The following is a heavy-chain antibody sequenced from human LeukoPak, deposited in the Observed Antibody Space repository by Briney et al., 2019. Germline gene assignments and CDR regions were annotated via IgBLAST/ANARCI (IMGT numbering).Heavy chain of an antibody. CDR3: AREDYLNWFDP. CDR2: IYYSGST. CDR1: GGSISSGGYY. D-gene: IGHD3-10*01. J-gene: IGHJ5*02. V-gene: IGHV4-31*03. Sequence: PSETLSLTCTVSGGSISSGGYYWSWIRQHPGKGLEWIGYIYYSGSTYYNPSLKSRVTISVDTSKNQFSLKLSSVTAADTAVYYCAREDYLNWFDPWGQGTLVTVSP.